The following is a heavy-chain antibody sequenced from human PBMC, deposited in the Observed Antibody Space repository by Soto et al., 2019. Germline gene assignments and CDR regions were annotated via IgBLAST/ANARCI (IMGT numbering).Heavy chain of an antibody. D-gene: IGHD6-13*01. V-gene: IGHV3-30*18. CDR2: ISYDGSNK. Sequence: GGSLRLSCAASGFTLSSYGMHWVRQAPGKGLEWVTVISYDGSNKYYADSVKGRFTISRDNSKNTLYLQMNSLRAEDTAVYYCSKDRRIAPRYQPDYYYYGMDVWGQGTTVTVSS. CDR3: SKDRRIAPRYQPDYYYYGMDV. J-gene: IGHJ6*02. CDR1: GFTLSSYG.